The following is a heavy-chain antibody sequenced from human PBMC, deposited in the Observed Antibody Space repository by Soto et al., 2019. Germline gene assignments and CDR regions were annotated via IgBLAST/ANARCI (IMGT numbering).Heavy chain of an antibody. Sequence: ASVKVSCKASGYTFTVYYMRWVRQDPGQRLEWIGWIVVGSSSTNYAQKFQERVTITRDMSTSTAYMELSSLRSEDTAVYYCAAVGGYSSGPDAFDIWGQGTMVTVSS. CDR3: AAVGGYSSGPDAFDI. J-gene: IGHJ3*02. CDR1: GYTFTVYY. CDR2: IVVGSSST. D-gene: IGHD6-19*01. V-gene: IGHV1-58*02.